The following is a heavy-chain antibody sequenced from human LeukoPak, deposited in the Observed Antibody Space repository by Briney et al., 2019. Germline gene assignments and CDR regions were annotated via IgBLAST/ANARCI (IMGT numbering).Heavy chain of an antibody. CDR1: GSTFTGYY. CDR3: ARDITIVRGVIGGY. J-gene: IGHJ4*02. V-gene: IGHV1-2*02. CDR2: INANSGGT. D-gene: IGHD3-10*01. Sequence: ASVKVCCKASGSTFTGYYMHLVREAPGQGHEWMGWINANSGGTNYAQEFQGRVTMTRDTSNSTAYMELRRLGSDDTAVYYCARDITIVRGVIGGYWGQGTLVTVSS.